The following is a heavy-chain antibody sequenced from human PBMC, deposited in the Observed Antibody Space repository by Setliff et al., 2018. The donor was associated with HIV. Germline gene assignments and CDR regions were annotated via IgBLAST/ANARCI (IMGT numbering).Heavy chain of an antibody. CDR1: GYTFSSYD. CDR3: ARVRRGSSWTLTTLRTFDY. J-gene: IGHJ4*02. CDR2: MNPNSGNT. Sequence: ASVKVSCKASGYTFSSYDINWVRQATGQGLEWMGWMNPNSGNTGYAQKFQGRVTMTRNTSISTAHMELSSLRSEDTAVYYCARVRRGSSWTLTTLRTFDYWARERWSPSPQ. V-gene: IGHV1-8*02. D-gene: IGHD4-17*01.